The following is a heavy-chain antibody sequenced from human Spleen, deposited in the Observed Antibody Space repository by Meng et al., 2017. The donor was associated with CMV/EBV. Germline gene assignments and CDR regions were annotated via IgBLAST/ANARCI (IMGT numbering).Heavy chain of an antibody. Sequence: GGSLRLSCAASGFTFSSYAMSWVRQAPGKGLEWVSAISGSGGSTYYADSVKVRFTISRDNSKNTLYLQMNSLRAEDTAVYYCAKEADIVVVPAAIYQYFQHWGQGTLVTVSS. CDR1: GFTFSSYA. CDR2: ISGSGGST. CDR3: AKEADIVVVPAAIYQYFQH. V-gene: IGHV3-23*01. J-gene: IGHJ1*01. D-gene: IGHD2-2*02.